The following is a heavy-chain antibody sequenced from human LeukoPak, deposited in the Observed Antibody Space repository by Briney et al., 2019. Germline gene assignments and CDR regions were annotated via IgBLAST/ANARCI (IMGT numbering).Heavy chain of an antibody. CDR2: ISYDGSNK. J-gene: IGHJ3*02. D-gene: IGHD3-22*01. Sequence: GGSLRLSCAASGFTFSSYAMHWVRQAPGKGLEWVAVISYDGSNKYYADSVKGRFTISRDNSKNTLYLQMNSLRAEDTAVYYCAREPDDSSGYYYVDHAFDIWGQGTMVTVSS. V-gene: IGHV3-30-3*01. CDR1: GFTFSSYA. CDR3: AREPDDSSGYYYVDHAFDI.